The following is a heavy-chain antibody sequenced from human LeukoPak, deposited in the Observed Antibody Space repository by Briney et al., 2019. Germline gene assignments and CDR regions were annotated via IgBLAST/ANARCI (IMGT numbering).Heavy chain of an antibody. J-gene: IGHJ6*03. CDR3: ARCAYCGGDCYPSCYYYMDV. CDR2: IIPLFGTT. V-gene: IGHV1-69*05. Sequence: SVKVSCKASEGTFSSYAISWVRQAPGQGLEWMGGIIPLFGTTNYAQKFQDRVTMTTDESTSAVYLELSSLRSEDTAVYYCARCAYCGGDCYPSCYYYMDVWGKGTTVTVSS. CDR1: EGTFSSYA. D-gene: IGHD2-21*02.